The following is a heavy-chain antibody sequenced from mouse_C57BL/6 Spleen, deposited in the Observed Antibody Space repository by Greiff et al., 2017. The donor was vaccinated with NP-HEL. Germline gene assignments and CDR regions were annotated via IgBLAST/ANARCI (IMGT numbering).Heavy chain of an antibody. CDR2: IDPSDSYT. V-gene: IGHV1-69*01. Sequence: QVQLQQPGAELVMPGASVKLSCKASGYTFTSYWMHWVKQRPGQGLEWIGEIDPSDSYTNYNQKFKGKSTLTVDKSSSTAYMQLSSLTSEDSAVYYGAREDYYGSRGFDYWGQGTTLTVSS. CDR1: GYTFTSYW. CDR3: AREDYYGSRGFDY. J-gene: IGHJ2*01. D-gene: IGHD1-1*01.